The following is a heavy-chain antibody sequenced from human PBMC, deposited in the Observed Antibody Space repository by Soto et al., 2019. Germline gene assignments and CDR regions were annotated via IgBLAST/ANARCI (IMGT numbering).Heavy chain of an antibody. CDR3: ARGDFSLAGRWDV. CDR2: IYHSGTT. V-gene: IGHV4-38-2*01. Sequence: SETLSLTCAVSGYSISSGHYWGWIRQPPGKGLEWIGSIYHSGTTYYNRSLKSRVTVLVDTSKNQFSLKLTSVRSADTAVYYCARGDFSLAGRWDVWGQGATVTVSS. J-gene: IGHJ6*02. D-gene: IGHD6-19*01. CDR1: GYSISSGHY.